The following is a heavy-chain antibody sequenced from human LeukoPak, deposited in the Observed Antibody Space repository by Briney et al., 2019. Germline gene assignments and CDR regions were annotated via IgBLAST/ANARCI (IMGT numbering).Heavy chain of an antibody. V-gene: IGHV4-34*01. J-gene: IGHJ6*03. CDR3: ARDKTYYYDSSGYYPTGYYYYMDA. D-gene: IGHD3-22*01. CDR1: GGSFSGYY. CDR2: INHSGST. Sequence: PSETLSLTCAVYGGSFSGYYWSWIRQPPGKGLERIGEINHSGSTNYNPSLKSRVTISVDTSKNQFSLKLSSVTAADTAVYYCARDKTYYYDSSGYYPTGYYYYMDAWGKGTTVTVSS.